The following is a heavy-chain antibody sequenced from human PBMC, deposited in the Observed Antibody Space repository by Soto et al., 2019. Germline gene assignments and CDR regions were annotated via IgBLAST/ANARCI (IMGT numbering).Heavy chain of an antibody. CDR3: ARGGGGSLRGHFDF. CDR1: GYTFTNYY. V-gene: IGHV1-46*01. D-gene: IGHD2-15*01. J-gene: IGHJ4*02. Sequence: QVQLVQSGAEVKKPGASVKVSCKASGYTFTNYYMHWVRQAPGQGLEWMGIINPSGGSTTYAQTFPGRVTMTRDTSTSTVYMELSSLRSEDTAVYYCARGGGGSLRGHFDFWGQGTLLAVSS. CDR2: INPSGGST.